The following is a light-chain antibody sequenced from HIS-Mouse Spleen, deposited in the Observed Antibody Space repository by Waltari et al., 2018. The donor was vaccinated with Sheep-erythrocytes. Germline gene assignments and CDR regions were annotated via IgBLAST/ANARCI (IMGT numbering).Light chain of an antibody. CDR2: GAS. V-gene: IGKV3-20*01. J-gene: IGKJ3*01. Sequence: EIVLTQSPGTLSLSPGERATLSCRASQSCSSYLAWYQQKPGQAPRLLIYGASSRATGIPDRFSGSGSGTDFTLTISRLEPEDFAVYYCQQYGSSPLFTFGPGTKVDIK. CDR3: QQYGSSPLFT. CDR1: QSCSSY.